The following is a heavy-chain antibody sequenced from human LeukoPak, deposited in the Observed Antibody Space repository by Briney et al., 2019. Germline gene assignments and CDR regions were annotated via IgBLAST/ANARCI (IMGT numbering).Heavy chain of an antibody. D-gene: IGHD3-10*01. CDR2: IYYSGST. V-gene: IGHV4-30-4*01. Sequence: SETLSLTCTVSGGSISSGDYYWSWIRQPPGKGLEWVGYIYYSGSTYYNPSLKSRVTISVDTSKNQFALKLSSVTAADTAVYYCAREVRSWFDPWGQGTLVTVSS. J-gene: IGHJ5*02. CDR3: AREVRSWFDP. CDR1: GGSISSGDYY.